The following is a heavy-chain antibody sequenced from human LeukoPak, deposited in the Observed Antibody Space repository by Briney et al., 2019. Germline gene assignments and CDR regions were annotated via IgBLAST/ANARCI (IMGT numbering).Heavy chain of an antibody. CDR1: GGSVRSSSYY. CDR3: ARELRGYCSSTSCYIWFDP. D-gene: IGHD2-2*02. CDR2: LYYSGST. J-gene: IGHJ5*02. Sequence: SETLSLTCAVSGGSVRSSSYYWGWIRQPPGKGLEWIGSLYYSGSTYYNPSLKSRVTISVDTSKNQFSLKLSSVTAADTAVYYCARELRGYCSSTSCYIWFDPWGQGTLVTVSS. V-gene: IGHV4-39*07.